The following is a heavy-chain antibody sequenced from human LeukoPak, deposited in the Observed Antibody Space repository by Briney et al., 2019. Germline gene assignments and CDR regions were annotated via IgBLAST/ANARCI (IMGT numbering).Heavy chain of an antibody. Sequence: GASVKVSCKASGYTFSSYYLHWVRQAPGQGLKWMGIINPSSGSTSYAQKFQGRVTMTWDTSTTTVYVELSNLGSEDTAVYYCARGSSGSYYNYFDYWGQGTLVTVSS. CDR3: ARGSSGSYYNYFDY. J-gene: IGHJ4*02. CDR1: GYTFSSYY. CDR2: INPSSGST. V-gene: IGHV1-46*01. D-gene: IGHD1-26*01.